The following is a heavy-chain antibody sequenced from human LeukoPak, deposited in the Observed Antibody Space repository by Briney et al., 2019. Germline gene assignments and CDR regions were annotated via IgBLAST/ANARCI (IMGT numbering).Heavy chain of an antibody. Sequence: GGSLRLSCAASGFTFSSYSMNWVRQAPGKGLEWVSSISSSSSYIYYADSVKGRFTISRDNAKNSLYLQMNSLRAEDTAVFYCASYCSGGSCYSHDAFDIWGQGTMVTVSS. CDR3: ASYCSGGSCYSHDAFDI. D-gene: IGHD2-15*01. V-gene: IGHV3-21*01. CDR2: ISSSSSYI. J-gene: IGHJ3*02. CDR1: GFTFSSYS.